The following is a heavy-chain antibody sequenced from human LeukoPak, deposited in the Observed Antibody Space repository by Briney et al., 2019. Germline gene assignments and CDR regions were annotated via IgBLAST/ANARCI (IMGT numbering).Heavy chain of an antibody. Sequence: ASVKVSCKASGYTFTSYGISWVRQAPGQGLEWMGWISAYNGNTNYAQKLQGRVTMTTDTSTSTAYMELSRLRSDDTAVYYCARVVYYYDSSGYFGNKDAFDIWGQGTMVTVSS. CDR3: ARVVYYYDSSGYFGNKDAFDI. CDR2: ISAYNGNT. J-gene: IGHJ3*02. V-gene: IGHV1-18*01. D-gene: IGHD3-22*01. CDR1: GYTFTSYG.